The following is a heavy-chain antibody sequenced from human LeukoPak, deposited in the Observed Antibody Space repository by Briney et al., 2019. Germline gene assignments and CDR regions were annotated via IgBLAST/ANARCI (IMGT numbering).Heavy chain of an antibody. CDR2: IYYSGST. V-gene: IGHV4-39*01. CDR1: GGSISSSSYY. CDR3: ARLYREDSSGFGSSVSGNWFDP. Sequence: NPSETLSLTCTVSGGSISSSSYYWGWIRQPPGKGLEWIGSIYYSGSTYYNPSLKSRVTISVDTSKNQFSLKLSSVTAADTAVYYCARLYREDSSGFGSSVSGNWFDPWGQGTLVTVSS. D-gene: IGHD3-22*01. J-gene: IGHJ5*02.